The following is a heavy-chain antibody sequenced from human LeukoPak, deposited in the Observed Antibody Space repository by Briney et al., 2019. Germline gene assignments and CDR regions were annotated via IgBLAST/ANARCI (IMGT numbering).Heavy chain of an antibody. V-gene: IGHV3-23*01. CDR1: GFTFDDYA. CDR2: ISGSGGST. CDR3: AKVWRRYSSGKYYFDY. D-gene: IGHD6-25*01. Sequence: PGRSLRLSCAASGFTFDDYAMHWVRHAPGKGLEWVSAISGSGGSTYYADSVKGRFTISRDNSKNTLYLQMNSLRAEDTAVYYCAKVWRRYSSGKYYFDYRGQGTLVTVSS. J-gene: IGHJ4*02.